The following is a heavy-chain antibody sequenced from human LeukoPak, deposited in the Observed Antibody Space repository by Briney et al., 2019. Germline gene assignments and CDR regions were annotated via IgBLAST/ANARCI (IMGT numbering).Heavy chain of an antibody. CDR1: GFTFSSYS. CDR2: ISSSSSTI. J-gene: IGHJ4*02. V-gene: IGHV3-48*04. CDR3: ARDQALWFGELSTFDY. Sequence: PGGSLRLSCAASGFTFSSYSMNWVRQAPGKGLEWVSYISSSSSTIYYADSVKGRFTISRDNAKNSLYLQMNSLRAEDTAVYYCARDQALWFGELSTFDYWGQGTLATVSS. D-gene: IGHD3-10*01.